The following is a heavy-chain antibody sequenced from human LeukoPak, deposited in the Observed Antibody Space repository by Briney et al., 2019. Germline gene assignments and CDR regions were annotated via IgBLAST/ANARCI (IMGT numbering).Heavy chain of an antibody. Sequence: PSETLSLTCAVSGGSISTYYWNWIRQPPGKGLEWIGYILYTGSTIYNPSLKSRVTISVDTSKNQFSLKLSSVTAADTAVYYCARGRGDSSGYYYLDYWGQGALVTVSS. CDR3: ARGRGDSSGYYYLDY. CDR1: GGSISTYY. CDR2: ILYTGST. J-gene: IGHJ4*02. D-gene: IGHD3-22*01. V-gene: IGHV4-59*12.